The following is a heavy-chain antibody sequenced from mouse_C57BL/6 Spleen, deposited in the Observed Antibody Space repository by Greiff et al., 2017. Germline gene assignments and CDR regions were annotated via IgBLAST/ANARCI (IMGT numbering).Heavy chain of an antibody. CDR2: INPGSGGT. CDR1: GYAFTNYL. V-gene: IGHV1-54*01. Sequence: QVQLQQSGAELVRPGTSVKVSCKASGYAFTNYLIEWVKQRPGQGLEWIGVINPGSGGTNYNEKFKGKATLTADKSSSTAYMQLSSLTSEDSAVYCCARCYYDYDRAMDYWGQGTSGTVSS. CDR3: ARCYYDYDRAMDY. D-gene: IGHD2-4*01. J-gene: IGHJ4*01.